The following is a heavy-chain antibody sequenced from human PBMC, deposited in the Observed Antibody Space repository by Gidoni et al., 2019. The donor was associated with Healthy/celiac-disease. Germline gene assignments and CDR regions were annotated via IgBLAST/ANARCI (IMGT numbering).Heavy chain of an antibody. Sequence: EVQLLESGGGLVQPGGSLRLSCAASGFTFSSSAMSWVRQAPGKGLEWVSAISGSGGSTYYADSVKGRFTISRDNSKNTLYLQMNSLRAEDTAVYYCAKAWHPDYYGSGSPPLLIDYWGQGTLVTVSS. V-gene: IGHV3-23*01. D-gene: IGHD3-10*01. CDR3: AKAWHPDYYGSGSPPLLIDY. CDR1: GFTFSSSA. CDR2: ISGSGGST. J-gene: IGHJ4*02.